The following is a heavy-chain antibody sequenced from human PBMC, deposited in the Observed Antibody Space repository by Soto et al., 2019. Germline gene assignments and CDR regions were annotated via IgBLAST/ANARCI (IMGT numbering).Heavy chain of an antibody. J-gene: IGHJ6*02. D-gene: IGHD2-15*01. CDR1: GFTFSSYG. CDR2: ISYDGSNK. V-gene: IGHV3-30*18. Sequence: PGGSLRLSCAASGFTFSSYGMHWVRQAPGKGLEWVAVISYDGSNKYYADSVKGRFTISRDNSKNTLYLQMNSLRAEDTAVYYCAKGKRISGGSDWDYYGMDVWGQGTTVTVSS. CDR3: AKGKRISGGSDWDYYGMDV.